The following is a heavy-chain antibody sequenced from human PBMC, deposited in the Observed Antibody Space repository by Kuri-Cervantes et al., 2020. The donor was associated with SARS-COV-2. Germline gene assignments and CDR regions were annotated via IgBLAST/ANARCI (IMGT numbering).Heavy chain of an antibody. D-gene: IGHD3-16*01. CDR2: MNPNSGNT. V-gene: IGHV1-8*03. J-gene: IGHJ3*02. Sequence: ASVKVSCKASGYTFTSYDINWVRQATGQGLEWMGWMNPNSGNTGYAQKFQGRVTITRNTSISTAYMEPSSLRSEDTAVYYCARWRGGTDAFDIWGQGTMVTVSS. CDR1: GYTFTSYD. CDR3: ARWRGGTDAFDI.